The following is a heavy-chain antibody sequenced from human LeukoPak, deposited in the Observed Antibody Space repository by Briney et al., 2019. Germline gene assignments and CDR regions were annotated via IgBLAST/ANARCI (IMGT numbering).Heavy chain of an antibody. J-gene: IGHJ4*02. CDR2: IYHSGST. CDR1: GYSISSGYY. V-gene: IGHV4-38-2*02. Sequence: PSETLSLTCTVSGYSISSGYYWGLIRQPPGKGLEWIGSIYHSGSTYYNPSLKSRVTISVDTSKNQFSLKLSSVTAADTAVYYCARDTSRYSSSWLFDYWGQGTLVTVSS. CDR3: ARDTSRYSSSWLFDY. D-gene: IGHD6-13*01.